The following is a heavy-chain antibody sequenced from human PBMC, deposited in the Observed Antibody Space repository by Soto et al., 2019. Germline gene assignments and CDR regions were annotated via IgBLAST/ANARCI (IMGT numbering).Heavy chain of an antibody. Sequence: PGGSLRLSCAASGFTFINAWMSWVRQAPGKGLEWVGRIKSKTDGGTTDYAAPVKGRFTISRDDSTNTLYLQMNSLKTEDTAVYYCTTPPRITLVRGVIVTLDYWGQGTLVTVSS. CDR3: TTPPRITLVRGVIVTLDY. J-gene: IGHJ4*02. V-gene: IGHV3-15*01. CDR1: GFTFINAW. D-gene: IGHD3-10*01. CDR2: IKSKTDGGTT.